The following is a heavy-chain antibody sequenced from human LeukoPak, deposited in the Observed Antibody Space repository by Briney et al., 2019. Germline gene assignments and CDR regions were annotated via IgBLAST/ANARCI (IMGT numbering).Heavy chain of an antibody. CDR1: GFTVSSNY. CDR2: IYSGGST. D-gene: IGHD3-3*01. Sequence: GGSLRLSCAASGFTVSSNYMSWVRQAPGKGLEWVSVIYSGGSTYYADSVKGRFTISRDNSKNTLYLQMNSLRAEDTAVYYCARATTIFGVVIPYYYMDVWGKGTTVTVSS. J-gene: IGHJ6*03. CDR3: ARATTIFGVVIPYYYMDV. V-gene: IGHV3-53*01.